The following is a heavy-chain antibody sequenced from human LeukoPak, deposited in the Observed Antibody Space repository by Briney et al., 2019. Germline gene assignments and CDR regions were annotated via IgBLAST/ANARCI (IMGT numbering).Heavy chain of an antibody. CDR3: AKSWGQRYYYYMDV. J-gene: IGHJ6*03. CDR1: GFTFDDYG. Sequence: GGSLRLSCAASGFTFDDYGMSWVRQAPGKGLEWVSGINWNGGSTGYADSVKGRFTISRDNAKNSLYLQMNSLRAEDTALYYCAKSWGQRYYYYMDVWGKGTTVTVSS. V-gene: IGHV3-20*04. D-gene: IGHD7-27*01. CDR2: INWNGGST.